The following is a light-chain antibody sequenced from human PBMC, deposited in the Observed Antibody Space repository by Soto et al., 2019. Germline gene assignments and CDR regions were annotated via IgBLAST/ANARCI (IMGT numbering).Light chain of an antibody. CDR1: QSISSW. J-gene: IGKJ5*01. V-gene: IGKV1-5*01. CDR3: QQYNSYSTT. Sequence: DIQMTQSPSTLSASVGDRVTITCRASQSISSWLAWYQQKPGKAPKLLIYDASSLESGVPSRFSGSGSGTEFTLTIISLQPDDFATYYFQQYNSYSTTFGQGTRLEIK. CDR2: DAS.